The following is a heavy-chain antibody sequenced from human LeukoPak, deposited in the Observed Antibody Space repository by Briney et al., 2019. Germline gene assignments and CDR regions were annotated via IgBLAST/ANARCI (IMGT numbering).Heavy chain of an antibody. D-gene: IGHD2-21*01. CDR1: GFTVTSCC. CDR3: ATSPPIKGGFDS. Sequence: PGGSLRLSCAVSGFTVTSCCMHWVRHVPGKEPVWVSRFDLDGTSATYADSVKGRFIISRDSAKNTLYLQMNSLRAEDTAVYYCATSPPIKGGFDSWGQGTLVTVSS. CDR2: FDLDGTSA. V-gene: IGHV3-74*01. J-gene: IGHJ4*02.